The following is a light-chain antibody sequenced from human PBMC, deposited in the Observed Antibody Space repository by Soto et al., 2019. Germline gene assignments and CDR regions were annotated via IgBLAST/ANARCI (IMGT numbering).Light chain of an antibody. CDR2: NVY. CDR1: NSDIGFYNY. Sequence: QSVLTQPASVSGSPGQSITISCTGTNSDIGFYNYVSWHQQHPGKAPKLMIYNVYDRPSGISYRFSGSKSGNTASLTISGLQGEDEADYYCSAYTVSRTYVFGTGTKVTAL. V-gene: IGLV2-14*03. CDR3: SAYTVSRTYV. J-gene: IGLJ1*01.